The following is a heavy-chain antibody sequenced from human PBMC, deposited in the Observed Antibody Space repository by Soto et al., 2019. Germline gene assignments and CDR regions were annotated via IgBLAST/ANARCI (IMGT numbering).Heavy chain of an antibody. V-gene: IGHV4-34*01. J-gene: IGHJ4*02. CDR1: GGSFSGYY. D-gene: IGHD1-7*01. Sequence: SETLSLTCAVYGGSFSGYYWSWIRQPPGKGLEWIGEINHSGSTNYNPSLKSRVTISVDTSKNQFSLKLSSVTAADTAVYYCARGLTGTTGLYIDYWGQGTLVTASS. CDR3: ARGLTGTTGLYIDY. CDR2: INHSGST.